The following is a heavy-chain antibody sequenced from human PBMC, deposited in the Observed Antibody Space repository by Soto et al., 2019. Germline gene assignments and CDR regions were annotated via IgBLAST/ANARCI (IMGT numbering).Heavy chain of an antibody. J-gene: IGHJ6*02. CDR1: GGTFSSYT. D-gene: IGHD6-13*01. CDR3: AREAAGHYYYVMDV. CDR2: IIPILGIA. Sequence: QVQLVQSGAEVKKPGSSVKVSCKASGGTFSSYTISWVRQAPGQGLEWMGRIIPILGIANYAQKFQGRVTITAEKSKSTVYMELSSLRSEDTAVYYCAREAAGHYYYVMDVWGQGTTVTVSS. V-gene: IGHV1-69*08.